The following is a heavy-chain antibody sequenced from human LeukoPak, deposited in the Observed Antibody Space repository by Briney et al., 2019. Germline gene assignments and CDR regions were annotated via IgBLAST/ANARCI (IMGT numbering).Heavy chain of an antibody. D-gene: IGHD6-19*01. CDR2: INHSGST. V-gene: IGHV4-34*01. CDR1: GGSFSGYY. Sequence: SETLSLTCAVYGGSFSGYYWSWIRQPPGKGLEWIGEINHSGSTNYNPSLKSRVTISVDTSKNQFSLKLSSVTAADTAVYYCARPTGIAVAGIGGYYFDYWGQGTLVTVSS. J-gene: IGHJ4*02. CDR3: ARPTGIAVAGIGGYYFDY.